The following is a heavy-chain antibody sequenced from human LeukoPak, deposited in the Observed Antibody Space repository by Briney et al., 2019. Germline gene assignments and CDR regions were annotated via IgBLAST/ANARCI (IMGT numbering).Heavy chain of an antibody. J-gene: IGHJ4*02. CDR3: ARHGNWEPFDY. Sequence: GSLRLSCAASGFTFSSYAMSWVRQAPEKGLEWIGTVYYSGSTYYNPSLKSRLTISVDTSNNSISLKVTSLTAADTAVYYCARHGNWEPFDYWGQGSLVTVSS. CDR1: GFTFSSYA. V-gene: IGHV4-39*01. D-gene: IGHD1-1*01. CDR2: VYYSGST.